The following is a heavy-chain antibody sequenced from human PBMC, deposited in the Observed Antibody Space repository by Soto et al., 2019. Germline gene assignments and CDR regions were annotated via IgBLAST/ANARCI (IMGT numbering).Heavy chain of an antibody. V-gene: IGHV1-3*01. CDR1: GYTFTNSL. CDR3: ARSESLDC. Sequence: ASVKVSCKTSGYTFTNSLMYWVRQAPGQRLEWMGWINAGNGDTKYSQKLQGRVTITRDTSASTVYMELRSLTFEDTAVYYCARSESLDCWGQGTLVTVSS. D-gene: IGHD3-10*01. CDR2: INAGNGDT. J-gene: IGHJ4*02.